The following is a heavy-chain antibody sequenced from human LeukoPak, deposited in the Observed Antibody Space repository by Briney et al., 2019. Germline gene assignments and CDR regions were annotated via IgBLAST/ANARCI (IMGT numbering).Heavy chain of an antibody. Sequence: PTETLSLTCTVSGGSVTDYYWSWIRQSPGKGLEWIGYIYYTGTSYNPSLKSRVTISADTSKNQFSLKLSSVTAADTAVYYCARHSSEVADWGQGTLVTVSS. D-gene: IGHD2-2*01. V-gene: IGHV4-59*08. CDR2: IYYTGT. CDR1: GGSVTDYY. CDR3: ARHSSEVAD. J-gene: IGHJ4*02.